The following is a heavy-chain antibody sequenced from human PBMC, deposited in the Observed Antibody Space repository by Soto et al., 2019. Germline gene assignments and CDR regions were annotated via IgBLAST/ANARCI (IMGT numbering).Heavy chain of an antibody. CDR1: GYRFTPSW. V-gene: IGHV5-51*01. D-gene: IGHD6-25*01. J-gene: IGHJ5*02. CDR2: IHPADSDT. CDR3: ARVISGRSAADSFDP. Sequence: PGESLKISCKGSGYRFTPSWIAWVRQMPGKGLEWMGIIHPADSDTTYSPSFQGQVTISADMSISTAYLRWRSLKASDTAIYYCARVISGRSAADSFDPWGQGTLVTVS.